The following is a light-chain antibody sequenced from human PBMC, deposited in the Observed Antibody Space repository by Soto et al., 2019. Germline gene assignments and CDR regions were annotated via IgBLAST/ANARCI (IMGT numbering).Light chain of an antibody. V-gene: IGKV3-11*01. J-gene: IGKJ3*01. Sequence: EIVLIQSPATLSLSPGERATLSCRASQSVSSNLAWYQQKPGQAPRLLIYGASNRATGIPARFSGSGSGTDFTLTISSLEPEDFAVYYCQQRSNWPPFTFGPGTKVDIK. CDR2: GAS. CDR3: QQRSNWPPFT. CDR1: QSVSSN.